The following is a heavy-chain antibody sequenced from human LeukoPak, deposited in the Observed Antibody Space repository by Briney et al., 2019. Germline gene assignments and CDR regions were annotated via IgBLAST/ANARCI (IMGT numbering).Heavy chain of an antibody. CDR3: ARVDWDYFPDY. J-gene: IGHJ4*02. CDR1: GYTFTSYD. D-gene: IGHD2/OR15-2a*01. V-gene: IGHV1-8*02. Sequence: GASVKVSCKASGYTFTSYDINWVRQATGQGLEWMGWMNPNSGNTAYAQKFQGRVTMTRNTSISTAYMELSSLRSEDTAVYYCARVDWDYFPDYWGQGTLVTVSS. CDR2: MNPNSGNT.